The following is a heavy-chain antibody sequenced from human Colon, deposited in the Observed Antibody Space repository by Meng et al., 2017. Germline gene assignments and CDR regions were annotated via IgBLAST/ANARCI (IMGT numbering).Heavy chain of an antibody. J-gene: IGHJ4*02. V-gene: IGHV1-18*01. CDR1: GSRFTSYD. Sequence: VQLVQSGAEGKKPGASVKVSGKTSGSRFTSYDITWVQQAPGKGLGWMGWISVYNGNTNYAQKFQGRDTRTTDTSTSTAYMELRSLRSDDTAGYYCARNYYDSSGYYYGYWGQGTLVTVSS. CDR2: ISVYNGNT. CDR3: ARNYYDSSGYYYGY. D-gene: IGHD3-22*01.